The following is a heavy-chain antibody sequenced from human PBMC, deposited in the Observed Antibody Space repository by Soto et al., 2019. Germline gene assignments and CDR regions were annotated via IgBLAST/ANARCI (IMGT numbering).Heavy chain of an antibody. D-gene: IGHD2-15*01. CDR3: APLSVSLSGPYGIHV. Sequence: SETLSLTCTVSGGSVSSGSYYWSWIRQPPGKGLEWIGSMLYSGLTYYNPSLKSRVTLSVDTSKDQFSVRLNSVTASDTAVYYCAPLSVSLSGPYGIHVWGQGTTGTVS. V-gene: IGHV4-39*01. CDR2: MLYSGLT. J-gene: IGHJ6*02. CDR1: GGSVSSGSYY.